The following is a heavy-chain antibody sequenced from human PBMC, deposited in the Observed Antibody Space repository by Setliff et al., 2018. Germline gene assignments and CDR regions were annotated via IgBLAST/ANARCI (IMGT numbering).Heavy chain of an antibody. Sequence: GASVKVSCKASGYTFLNYDIHWVRQAPGQRLEWMGWINAGNGNTKYSQKFQGRVTITADKSTSTAYMELSSLRSEDTAVYYCARGEAVAGTVWSVWGQGTTVTVSS. D-gene: IGHD6-19*01. J-gene: IGHJ6*02. CDR2: INAGNGNT. CDR3: ARGEAVAGTVWSV. CDR1: GYTFLNYD. V-gene: IGHV1-3*01.